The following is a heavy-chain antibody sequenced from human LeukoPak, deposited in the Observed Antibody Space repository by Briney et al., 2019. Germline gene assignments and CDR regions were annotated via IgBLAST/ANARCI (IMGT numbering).Heavy chain of an antibody. V-gene: IGHV3-30*02. J-gene: IGHJ4*02. CDR3: AKATTLKSGYQKLFDY. Sequence: PGGSLRLSCAASRFTFSSYGMHWVRQAPGKGLEWVAYIQYDGSNAQYADSVKGRFSISRDSSKNILYLQMNSLRAEDTAVYYCAKATTLKSGYQKLFDYWGQGTLVTVSS. CDR2: IQYDGSNA. D-gene: IGHD3-22*01. CDR1: RFTFSSYG.